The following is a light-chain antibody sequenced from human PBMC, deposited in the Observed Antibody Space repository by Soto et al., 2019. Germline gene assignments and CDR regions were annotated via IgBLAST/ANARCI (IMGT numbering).Light chain of an antibody. Sequence: EIVLTQSPGALSLSPGERATLSCRASQSVSSSYLAWYQQKPGQAPRLLIYGASSRATGISDRFSGSGSGTDFSLTISRLEPEDFAVYYCQHYGSSPKTFGQGTKVDIK. CDR3: QHYGSSPKT. V-gene: IGKV3-20*01. CDR1: QSVSSSY. J-gene: IGKJ1*01. CDR2: GAS.